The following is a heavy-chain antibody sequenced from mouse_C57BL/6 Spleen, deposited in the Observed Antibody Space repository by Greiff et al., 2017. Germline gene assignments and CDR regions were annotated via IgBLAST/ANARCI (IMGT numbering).Heavy chain of an antibody. D-gene: IGHD2-4*01. Sequence: QVQLQQPGAELVKPGASVKMSCKASGYTFTSYWITWVKQRPGQGLEWIGDIYPGSGSTNYNEKFKSKATLTVDTSSSTAYMQLSSLTSEDSAVYYGAIYYDYDRGAWFAYWGQGTLVTVSA. V-gene: IGHV1-55*01. CDR1: GYTFTSYW. J-gene: IGHJ3*01. CDR2: IYPGSGST. CDR3: AIYYDYDRGAWFAY.